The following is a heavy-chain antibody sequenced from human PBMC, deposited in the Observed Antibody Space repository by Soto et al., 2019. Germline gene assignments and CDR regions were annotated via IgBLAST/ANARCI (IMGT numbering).Heavy chain of an antibody. Sequence: GESLKISCKGSGYSFTSYWISWVRQMPGKGLEWMGRIDPSDSYTNYSPSFQGHVTISADKSISTAYLQWSSLKASDTAMYYCARLAVAGTSYYYYGMDVWGQGTTVTV. D-gene: IGHD6-19*01. CDR2: IDPSDSYT. CDR1: GYSFTSYW. J-gene: IGHJ6*02. CDR3: ARLAVAGTSYYYYGMDV. V-gene: IGHV5-10-1*01.